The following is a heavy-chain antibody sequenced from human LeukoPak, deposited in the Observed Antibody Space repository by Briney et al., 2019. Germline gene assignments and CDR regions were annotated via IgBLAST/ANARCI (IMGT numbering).Heavy chain of an antibody. CDR1: GGSLSSYY. CDR2: IQTSGST. CDR3: AGGSGYNWDWFDP. D-gene: IGHD5-24*01. J-gene: IGHJ5*02. Sequence: SETLSLTCTVSGGSLSSYYWTWIRQPAGKGLEWIGRIQTSGSTNYNPSLKPRVTMSVDTSKNQLSLRITFVTAADTAVYYCAGGSGYNWDWFDPWGQGTLVTVSS. V-gene: IGHV4-4*07.